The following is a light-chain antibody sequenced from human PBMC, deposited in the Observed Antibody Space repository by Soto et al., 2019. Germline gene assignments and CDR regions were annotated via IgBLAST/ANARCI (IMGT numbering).Light chain of an antibody. CDR3: SSYTSRDTRV. J-gene: IGLJ3*02. CDR2: EVT. CDR1: SSDVGGYDY. V-gene: IGLV2-14*01. Sequence: QSALTQPASVSGSPGQSITISCTGTSSDVGGYDYVSWYQQHPGKAPKLIIFEVTDRPSGVSNRFSGSKSGNTASLTISGLQAEDEADYYCSSYTSRDTRVFGGGTQLTVL.